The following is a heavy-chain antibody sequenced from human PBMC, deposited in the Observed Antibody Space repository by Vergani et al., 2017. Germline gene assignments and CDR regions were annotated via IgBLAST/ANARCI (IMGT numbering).Heavy chain of an antibody. CDR2: IYYSGSS. Sequence: QVQLQESGPGLVKPSETLSLTCSVSGGSISSYYWSWIRQPPGKGLDWIGYIYYSGSSNYNPSLKSRVTISVDTSKNQFSLKLSSVTAADTAEYYCARDKTICYGSASCCMDVWGQGTTVTVSS. CDR3: ARDKTICYGSASCCMDV. D-gene: IGHD3-10*01. V-gene: IGHV4-59*01. CDR1: GGSISSYY. J-gene: IGHJ6*02.